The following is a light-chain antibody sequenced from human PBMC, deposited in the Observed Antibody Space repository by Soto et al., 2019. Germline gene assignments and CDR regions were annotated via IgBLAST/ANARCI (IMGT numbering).Light chain of an antibody. V-gene: IGKV3-20*01. J-gene: IGKJ1*01. CDR2: GAS. Sequence: DIVLTQSPDTVPLSPGEVATLSCRAGQSVSSRYLAWYQQKPGQAPRLLIYGASNRATGIPDRFSGSGSGTDFTLTISRLEPGDFAVYYCQQYHMSPWTFGPGTKVDIK. CDR1: QSVSSRY. CDR3: QQYHMSPWT.